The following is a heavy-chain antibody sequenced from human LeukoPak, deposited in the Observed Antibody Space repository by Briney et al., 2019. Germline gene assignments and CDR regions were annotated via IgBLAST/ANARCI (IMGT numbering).Heavy chain of an antibody. CDR1: GGSISSYY. D-gene: IGHD1-26*01. CDR3: ARENSGSYREFDY. V-gene: IGHV4-4*07. Sequence: PSETLSLTCTVSGGSISSYYWSWIRQPAGKGLEWIGRIYTSGSTNYNASLKSRVSMSVDTSKNQFSLKLSSVTGADTAVFYCARENSGSYREFDYWGQGTLVTVSS. J-gene: IGHJ4*02. CDR2: IYTSGST.